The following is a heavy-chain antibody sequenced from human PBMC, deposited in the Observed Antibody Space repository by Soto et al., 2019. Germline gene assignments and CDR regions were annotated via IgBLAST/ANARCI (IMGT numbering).Heavy chain of an antibody. D-gene: IGHD6-13*01. Sequence: PGGSLRLSCAASGFTFSSYSMNWVRQAPGKGLEWVSSISSSSSYIYYADSVKGRFTISRDNAKNSLYLQMNSLRAEDTAVYYCARMDPLGIAAAGTVDYWGQGTLVTVSS. V-gene: IGHV3-21*01. CDR2: ISSSSSYI. CDR3: ARMDPLGIAAAGTVDY. CDR1: GFTFSSYS. J-gene: IGHJ4*02.